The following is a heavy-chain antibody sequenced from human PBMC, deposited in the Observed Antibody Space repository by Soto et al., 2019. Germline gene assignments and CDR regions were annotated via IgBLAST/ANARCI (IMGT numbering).Heavy chain of an antibody. D-gene: IGHD6-13*01. V-gene: IGHV3-30-3*01. CDR3: ARGGYSSSWLHWFDP. CDR2: ISYDGSNK. J-gene: IGHJ5*02. Sequence: GGSLRLSCAASGFTFSSYAMHWVRQSPGKGLEWVAVISYDGSNKYYADSVKGRFTISRDNSKNTLYLQMNSLRAEDTAVYYCARGGYSSSWLHWFDPWGQGTLVTVSS. CDR1: GFTFSSYA.